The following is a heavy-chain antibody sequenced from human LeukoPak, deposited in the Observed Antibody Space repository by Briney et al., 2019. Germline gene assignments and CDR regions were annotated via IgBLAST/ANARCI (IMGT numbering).Heavy chain of an antibody. D-gene: IGHD5-12*01. CDR1: GGSISSHY. CDR3: ARRSGYDYGYYGMDV. Sequence: SETLSLTCTVSGGSISSHYWSWIRQPPGKGLEWIGYIYYSGSTNYNPSLKSRVTISVDTSKNQFSLKLSSVTAADTAVYYCARRSGYDYGYYGMDVWGQGTTVTVSS. J-gene: IGHJ6*02. V-gene: IGHV4-59*08. CDR2: IYYSGST.